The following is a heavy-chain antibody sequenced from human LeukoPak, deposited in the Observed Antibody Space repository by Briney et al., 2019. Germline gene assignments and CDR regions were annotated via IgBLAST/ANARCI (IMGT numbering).Heavy chain of an antibody. Sequence: SETLSLTCTVSGGSVSSSSYFWSWIRQPPGKGLEWIGYIYYSGSTNYNPSLKSRVAISVDTSKNQFSLKLSSVTAADTAVYYCARSRAFNSGAFDPWGQGSLVTVSS. D-gene: IGHD1-26*01. CDR2: IYYSGST. V-gene: IGHV4-61*01. CDR1: GGSVSSSSYF. J-gene: IGHJ5*02. CDR3: ARSRAFNSGAFDP.